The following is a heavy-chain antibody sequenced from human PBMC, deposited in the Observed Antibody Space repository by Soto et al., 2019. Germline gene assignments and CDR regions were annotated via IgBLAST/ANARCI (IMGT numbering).Heavy chain of an antibody. CDR1: GLDFSSEV. V-gene: IGHV3-23*01. CDR2: ISGSGRTI. D-gene: IGHD1-26*01. J-gene: IGHJ6*02. Sequence: PGGSLRLSCAASGLDFSSEVMCWVRQAPGKGLEWVSSISGSGRTIYHADSMRGRFAISRDNSKNSLYLQLNDLRADDTAVYYCAKVGPSYYYGMDVWGQGTTVTVSS. CDR3: AKVGPSYYYGMDV.